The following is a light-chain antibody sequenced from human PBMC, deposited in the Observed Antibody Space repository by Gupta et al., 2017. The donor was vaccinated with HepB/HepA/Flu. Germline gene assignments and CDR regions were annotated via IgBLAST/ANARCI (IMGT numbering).Light chain of an antibody. CDR2: GKN. CDR1: SLRSYY. Sequence: SSELTQDPAVSVALGQTVRITCQGDSLRSYYASWYQQKPGQAPVLVIYGKNNRPSGIPERFSGSNSGNTATLTITGAQAEDEADYYCNARDSSGNHPVVFGGGTKLTVL. J-gene: IGLJ2*01. CDR3: NARDSSGNHPVV. V-gene: IGLV3-19*01.